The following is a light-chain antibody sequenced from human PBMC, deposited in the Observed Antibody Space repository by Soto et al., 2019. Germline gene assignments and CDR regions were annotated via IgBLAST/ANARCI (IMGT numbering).Light chain of an antibody. CDR1: QGIMSF. CDR3: QQLNSYPLT. J-gene: IGKJ4*01. V-gene: IGKV1-9*01. CDR2: DAS. Sequence: IQLTQSSSSLSASVGDRVTITCRASQGIMSFLAWYQQSPGQAPKLLIYDASTLQTGVPSRFSGSGSGTEFTLTISSLQPEDFASYYCQQLNSYPLTFGGGTKIEIK.